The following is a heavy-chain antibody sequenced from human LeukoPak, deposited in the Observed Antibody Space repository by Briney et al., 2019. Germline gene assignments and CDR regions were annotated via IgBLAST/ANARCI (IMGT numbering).Heavy chain of an antibody. V-gene: IGHV4-4*07. CDR1: GGSIRSYY. CDR3: ARDLEGQLANWFDP. D-gene: IGHD6-6*01. J-gene: IGHJ5*02. Sequence: SETLSLTCPVSGGSIRSYYWSWIRQPAGKGLEWITRIYTSGSTNYNPSLKSRVTMSVDTSKNQFSLKLSSVTAADTAVYYCARDLEGQLANWFDPWGQGTLVTVSS. CDR2: IYTSGST.